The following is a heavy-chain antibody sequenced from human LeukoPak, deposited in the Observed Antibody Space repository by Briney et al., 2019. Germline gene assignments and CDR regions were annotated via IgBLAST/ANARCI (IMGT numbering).Heavy chain of an antibody. Sequence: PSETLSLTCTVSGYSISSGYYWGWIRQPPGKGLEWIGSIYHRGSTYYNPSLKSRVTISVDTSKNQFSLKLSSVTAADTAVYYCASSDGDLSFDYWGQGTLVTVSS. CDR3: ASSDGDLSFDY. V-gene: IGHV4-38-2*02. D-gene: IGHD4-17*01. J-gene: IGHJ4*02. CDR2: IYHRGST. CDR1: GYSISSGYY.